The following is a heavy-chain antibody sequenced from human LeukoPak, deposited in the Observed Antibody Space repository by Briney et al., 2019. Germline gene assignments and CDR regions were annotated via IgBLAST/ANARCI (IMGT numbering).Heavy chain of an antibody. D-gene: IGHD5-24*01. CDR2: ISYDGSNK. V-gene: IGHV3-30-3*01. CDR3: ARPGGQYWWLQFFDY. Sequence: GGSLRLSCAASGFTFSSYAMHWVRQAPGKGLEWVAVISYDGSNKYYADSVKGRFTISRDNSKNTLYLQMISLRAEDTAVYYCARPGGQYWWLQFFDYWGQGTLVTVSS. CDR1: GFTFSSYA. J-gene: IGHJ4*02.